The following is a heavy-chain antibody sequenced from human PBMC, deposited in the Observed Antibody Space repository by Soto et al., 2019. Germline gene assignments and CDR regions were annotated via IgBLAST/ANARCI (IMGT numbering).Heavy chain of an antibody. CDR2: IRSKAYGGTT. J-gene: IGHJ4*02. CDR1: GFTFCDYI. Sequence: PGGSLRLSCTASGFTFCDYIMNWVRQAPGKGLEWVGFIRSKAYGGTTEYAASVKDRFTISRDDSKSIAYLQMNSLKTEDTAVYYCTRDRAIAAAGPKGYWGQGTLVTVSS. D-gene: IGHD6-13*01. CDR3: TRDRAIAAAGPKGY. V-gene: IGHV3-49*04.